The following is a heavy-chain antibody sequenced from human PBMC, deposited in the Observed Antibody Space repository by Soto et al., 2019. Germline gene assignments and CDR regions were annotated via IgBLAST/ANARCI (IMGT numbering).Heavy chain of an antibody. CDR1: GFTVSNNS. V-gene: IGHV3-66*01. Sequence: EVQLEEAGGGLVQPGGSLRLSCAASGFTVSNNSMSWVRQAPGKGLEWVSIIYSGGSTYYADSVRGRFTISRDNSKNTLYLQVNGLRAEDTAVYYGASRRRPYGDYYFDYWGQGTLVTVSS. J-gene: IGHJ4*02. CDR3: ASRRRPYGDYYFDY. D-gene: IGHD4-17*01. CDR2: IYSGGST.